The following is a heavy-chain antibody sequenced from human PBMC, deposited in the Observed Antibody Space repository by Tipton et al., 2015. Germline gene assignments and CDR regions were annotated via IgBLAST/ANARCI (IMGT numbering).Heavy chain of an antibody. CDR1: GYSISSGYY. CDR3: AREDDATAMATGFDY. CDR2: ISHSGNT. D-gene: IGHD5-18*01. Sequence: TLSLTCAVSGYSISSGYYWGWIRQPPGKGLEWIGSISHSGNTYYNPSLKSRVTMSRDTSKNQFSLKLTSVTAADTGFYYCAREDDATAMATGFDYWGQGALVTVSS. J-gene: IGHJ4*02. V-gene: IGHV4-38-2*01.